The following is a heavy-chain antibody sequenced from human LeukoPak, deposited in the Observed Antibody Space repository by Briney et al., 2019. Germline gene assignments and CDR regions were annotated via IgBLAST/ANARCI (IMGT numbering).Heavy chain of an antibody. CDR2: VLTNERT. V-gene: IGHV4-61*02. J-gene: IGHJ4*02. CDR1: GGSASSGDYY. Sequence: PSETLSLTCTVSGGSASSGDYYWSWIRRPAGKGLEWFGGVLTNERTNSNPSPKSRVTISLGPSNHQLSLKLSSVTAADTAVYYCATSTYHDSSGYYYFDYWGQGTLVTVSS. CDR3: ATSTYHDSSGYYYFDY. D-gene: IGHD3-22*01.